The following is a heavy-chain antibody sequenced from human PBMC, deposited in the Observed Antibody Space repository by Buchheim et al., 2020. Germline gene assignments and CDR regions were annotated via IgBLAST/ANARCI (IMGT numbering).Heavy chain of an antibody. J-gene: IGHJ4*02. CDR2: IYYSGST. CDR3: AGWGVWFGELSRSSLDY. V-gene: IGHV4-39*01. Sequence: QLQLQESGPGLVKPSETLSLTCTVSGGSISSSSYYWGWIRQPPGKGLEWIGTIYYSGSTYYNPSLKSRVTISVDTSKNQFSLKLSSVTAADTAVYYCAGWGVWFGELSRSSLDYWGQGTL. CDR1: GGSISSSSYY. D-gene: IGHD3-10*01.